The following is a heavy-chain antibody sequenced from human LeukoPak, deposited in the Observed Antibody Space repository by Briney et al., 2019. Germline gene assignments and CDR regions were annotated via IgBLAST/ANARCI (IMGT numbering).Heavy chain of an antibody. J-gene: IGHJ6*02. Sequence: PGGSLRLSCAASGFTFSSYAMSWVRQAPGKGLEWVSAISGSGGSTYYADSVKGRFTISRDNSKNTLYLQMNSLRAEDTAVYYCAKVRYDVVVVAATHQNYYYYGMDVWGQGTTVTVSS. V-gene: IGHV3-23*01. CDR3: AKVRYDVVVVAATHQNYYYYGMDV. CDR1: GFTFSSYA. D-gene: IGHD2-15*01. CDR2: ISGSGGST.